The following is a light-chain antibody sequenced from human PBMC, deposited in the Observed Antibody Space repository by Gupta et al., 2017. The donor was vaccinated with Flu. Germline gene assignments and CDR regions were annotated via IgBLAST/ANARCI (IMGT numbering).Light chain of an antibody. CDR3: QQHSNWPPWT. Sequence: EIVLTQSPATLSLSPGERATLSCRASQSVSSYLAGYQQKPGQAPRRLIYDAASRGTGITARFSGSGCGRDVTLTISSREPEDFAVYYCQQHSNWPPWTFGQGTKVEIK. CDR2: DAA. J-gene: IGKJ1*01. CDR1: QSVSSY. V-gene: IGKV3-11*02.